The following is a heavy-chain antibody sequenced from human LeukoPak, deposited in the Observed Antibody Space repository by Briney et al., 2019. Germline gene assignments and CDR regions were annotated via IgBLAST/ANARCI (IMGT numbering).Heavy chain of an antibody. CDR2: IYHSGST. Sequence: SETLSLTCTVSGYSISSGYYWGWIRQPPGKGLEWIGSIYHSGSTYYNPSLKSRVTISVDTSKNQFSLKLSSVTAADTAVYYCARVGTLRYFDWLRERAENWFDPWGQGTLVTVSS. V-gene: IGHV4-38-2*02. J-gene: IGHJ5*02. D-gene: IGHD3-9*01. CDR1: GYSISSGYY. CDR3: ARVGTLRYFDWLRERAENWFDP.